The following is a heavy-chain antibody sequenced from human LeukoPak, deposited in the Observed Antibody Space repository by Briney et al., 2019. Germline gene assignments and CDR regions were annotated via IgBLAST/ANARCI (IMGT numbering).Heavy chain of an antibody. J-gene: IGHJ4*02. V-gene: IGHV4-59*12. CDR1: GGSISSYY. Sequence: PSETLSLTCTVSGGSISSYYWSWIRQPPGKGLEWIGYIYYSGSTNYNPSLKSRVTISVDTSKNQFSLKLSSVTAADTAVYYCASHLSYYDRLFDYWGQGTLVTVSS. D-gene: IGHD1-26*01. CDR3: ASHLSYYDRLFDY. CDR2: IYYSGST.